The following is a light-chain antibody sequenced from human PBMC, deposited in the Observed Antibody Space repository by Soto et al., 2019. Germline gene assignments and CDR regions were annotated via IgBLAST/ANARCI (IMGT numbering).Light chain of an antibody. J-gene: IGKJ1*01. CDR1: QSISSY. CDR3: QQTYSTPKP. V-gene: IGKV1-39*01. Sequence: DIQMTQSPSSLSASVGDRVTITCRASQSISSYLNWYQQKPGKAPKLLIYAASSLQSGVPSRFSGSGSGTDFTLTISSLQPEDFATYYCQQTYSTPKPFGHGTKVELK. CDR2: AAS.